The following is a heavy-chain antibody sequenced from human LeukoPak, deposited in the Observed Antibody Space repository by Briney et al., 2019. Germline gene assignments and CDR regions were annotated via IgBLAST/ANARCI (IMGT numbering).Heavy chain of an antibody. D-gene: IGHD3-10*01. Sequence: ASVKVACKASVCTFSAHHIHGVGQARGRGLDWMGWIVPDCRETKYAGKFQGRMSLTVDTSITTAYMELHSLTSDDTAVYYCSGRYGPGPVWGQGTLITASS. CDR2: IVPDCRET. V-gene: IGHV1-2*02. CDR1: VCTFSAHH. J-gene: IGHJ4*02. CDR3: SGRYGPGPV.